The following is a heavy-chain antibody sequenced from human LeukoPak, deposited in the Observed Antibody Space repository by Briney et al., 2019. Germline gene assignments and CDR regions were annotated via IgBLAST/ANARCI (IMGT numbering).Heavy chain of an antibody. CDR2: IIPIFGTA. Sequence: ASMKVSCKASGGTFSSYAISWVRQAPGQGLEWMGGIIPIFGTANYAQKFQGRVTITADESTSTAYMELSSLRSEDTAVYYCARTLRQVDYYYYMDVWGKGTTVTISS. D-gene: IGHD3-16*01. CDR3: ARTLRQVDYYYYMDV. CDR1: GGTFSSYA. V-gene: IGHV1-69*13. J-gene: IGHJ6*03.